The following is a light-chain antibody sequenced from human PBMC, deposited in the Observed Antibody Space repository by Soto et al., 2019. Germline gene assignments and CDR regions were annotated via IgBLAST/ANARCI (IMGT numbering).Light chain of an antibody. CDR2: GAS. CDR3: QQRSNWPIT. CDR1: QSVSSSY. Sequence: EILLTPSPCTLSLSPGERATLSCRASQSVSSSYLAWYQQKPGQAPRLLIYGASSRPTGIPDRFSGSGSGTDCTLTISRLAPEDFEVYYCQQRSNWPITCGQGTRLEIK. J-gene: IGKJ5*01. V-gene: IGKV3D-20*02.